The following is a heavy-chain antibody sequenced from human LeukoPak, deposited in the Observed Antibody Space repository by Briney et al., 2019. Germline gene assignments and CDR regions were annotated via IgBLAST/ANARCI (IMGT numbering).Heavy chain of an antibody. V-gene: IGHV4-39*01. J-gene: IGHJ5*02. CDR2: IYYSGST. Sequence: SETLSLTCTVSGGSISSSSYYWGWIRQPPGKGLEWIGSIYYSGSTYYNPSLKSRVTISVDTSKNQFSLKLSSVTAADTAVYYCASSREQQLVDNGFDPWGQGTLVTVSS. D-gene: IGHD6-13*01. CDR1: GGSISSSSYY. CDR3: ASSREQQLVDNGFDP.